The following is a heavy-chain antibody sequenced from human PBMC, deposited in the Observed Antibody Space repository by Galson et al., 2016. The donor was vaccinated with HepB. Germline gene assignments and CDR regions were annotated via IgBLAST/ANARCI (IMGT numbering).Heavy chain of an antibody. D-gene: IGHD1-14*01. V-gene: IGHV1-8*01. Sequence: SVKVSRKASGYTFTNYDITWVRQAPGQGLEWMGWMNPSSANTGYAQKFRGRVTMTRDTSISTAFMELSSLTSEDTAIYYCARGIRNLLYSDYWAQGTLVTVSS. J-gene: IGHJ4*02. CDR1: GYTFTNYD. CDR2: MNPSSANT. CDR3: ARGIRNLLYSDY.